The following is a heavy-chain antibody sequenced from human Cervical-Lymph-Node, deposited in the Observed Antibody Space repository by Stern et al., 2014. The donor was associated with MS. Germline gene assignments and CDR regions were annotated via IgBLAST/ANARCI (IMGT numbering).Heavy chain of an antibody. V-gene: IGHV5-51*01. CDR2: IYPSDSDV. CDR1: GYRFTSYW. CDR3: GRPPSENN. J-gene: IGHJ4*02. Sequence: VQLVQSGAEVKKPGESLKISCQGSGYRFTSYWVGWVRQMPGKGLEWMGTIYPSDSDVRYSPSFQGQVPISVDKSISTAYRPWRSLKAADTAMYYCGRPPSENNWGQGTPVTVSS. D-gene: IGHD2/OR15-2a*01.